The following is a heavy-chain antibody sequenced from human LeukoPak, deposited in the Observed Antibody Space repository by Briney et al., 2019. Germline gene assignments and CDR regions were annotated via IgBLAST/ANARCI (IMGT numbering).Heavy chain of an antibody. CDR3: VPVLKVREDQVAFDI. D-gene: IGHD3-10*01. V-gene: IGHV4-34*01. J-gene: IGHJ3*02. CDR2: INHSGSP. Sequence: SETLSLTCAVYGGSFRGYYWSWIRQPPEKGLEWIGEINHSGSPNYSPSLKSPVTIPLDTSKNQFSLRLSSVTAADTAVYYCVPVLKVREDQVAFDIGGQGTMVTVSS. CDR1: GGSFRGYY.